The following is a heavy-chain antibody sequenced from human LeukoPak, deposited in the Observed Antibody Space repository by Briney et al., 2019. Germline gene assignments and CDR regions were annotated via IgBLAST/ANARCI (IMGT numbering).Heavy chain of an antibody. CDR2: ISSSSSYI. CDR1: GFTFSSYS. Sequence: GGSLRLSCAASGFTFSSYSMNWVRQAPGKGLEWVSSISSSSSYIYYAVSVKGRFTISRDNGKNSLYLQMNSLRAEDTAVYYCGRDSDPPRIAAAGRVAYWGKGPLVTVS. CDR3: GRDSDPPRIAAAGRVAY. V-gene: IGHV3-21*01. D-gene: IGHD6-13*01. J-gene: IGHJ4*02.